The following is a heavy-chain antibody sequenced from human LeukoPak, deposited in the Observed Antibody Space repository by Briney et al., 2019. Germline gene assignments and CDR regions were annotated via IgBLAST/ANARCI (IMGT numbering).Heavy chain of an antibody. CDR3: ARLRRNSDRSGYHYYYDY. Sequence: PGGSLRLSCAASGYTFSSYSINWVRQAPGKGLEGVSSISVGSNYIYYADSVRGRFSISRDDARNSLYLQMDSLRGDDTAVYYCARLRRNSDRSGYHYYYDYWGQGTLVTVSS. J-gene: IGHJ4*02. D-gene: IGHD3-22*01. CDR1: GYTFSSYS. V-gene: IGHV3-21*01. CDR2: ISVGSNYI.